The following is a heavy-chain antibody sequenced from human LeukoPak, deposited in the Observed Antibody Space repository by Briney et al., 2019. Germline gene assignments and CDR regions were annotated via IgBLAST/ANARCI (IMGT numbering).Heavy chain of an antibody. V-gene: IGHV3-30*02. CDR3: AKGDSSSWPFDY. D-gene: IGHD6-13*01. CDR2: IRYDGSNK. Sequence: GGSLRLSCAASGFTFSSYGMHWVRQAPGKGLEWVAFIRYDGSNKYYADSVKGRFTISRDNSKNTLYLQMNSLRAEDTAVYYCAKGDSSSWPFDYWGQGTLVTVSS. CDR1: GFTFSSYG. J-gene: IGHJ4*02.